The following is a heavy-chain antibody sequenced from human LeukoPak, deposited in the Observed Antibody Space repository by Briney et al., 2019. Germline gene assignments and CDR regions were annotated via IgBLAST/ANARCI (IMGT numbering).Heavy chain of an antibody. CDR2: INHSGST. Sequence: SSETLSLTCTVSGDSIRSYYWSWIRQPPGKGLEWIGEINHSGSTNYNPSLKSRVTISVDTSKNQFSLKLSSVTAADTAVYYCARLPYYYDSSGYYYFSFDYWGQGTLVTVSS. D-gene: IGHD3-22*01. CDR1: GDSIRSYY. V-gene: IGHV4-34*01. J-gene: IGHJ4*02. CDR3: ARLPYYYDSSGYYYFSFDY.